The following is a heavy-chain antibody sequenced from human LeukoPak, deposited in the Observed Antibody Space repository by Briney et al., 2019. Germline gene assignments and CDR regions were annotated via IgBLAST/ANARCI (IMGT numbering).Heavy chain of an antibody. CDR1: GYSFTSYW. V-gene: IGHV5-10-1*01. Sequence: GESLKISCKGSGYSFTSYWISWVRQTPGRGLEWMGRIDPSDSYTNYSPSFQGHVTISADKSISTAYLQWSSLKASDTAMYYCARQGITMVRGAPDYWGQGTLVTVSS. J-gene: IGHJ4*02. CDR2: IDPSDSYT. CDR3: ARQGITMVRGAPDY. D-gene: IGHD3-10*01.